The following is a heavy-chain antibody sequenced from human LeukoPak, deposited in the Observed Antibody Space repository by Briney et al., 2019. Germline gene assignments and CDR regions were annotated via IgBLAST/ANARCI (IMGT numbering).Heavy chain of an antibody. CDR1: GFDFSDFY. D-gene: IGHD2-15*01. V-gene: IGHV3-73*01. CDR2: IRTKPNSYTT. Sequence: PGGSLRLSCAASGFDFSDFYMHWVRQASGRGLEWVGLIRTKPNSYTTVYAASVKGRFTISRDDSKNTEYLQMNSLKAEDTAVYYCTRQHCSGGTCSYVDYWGQGTLVTVSS. CDR3: TRQHCSGGTCSYVDY. J-gene: IGHJ4*02.